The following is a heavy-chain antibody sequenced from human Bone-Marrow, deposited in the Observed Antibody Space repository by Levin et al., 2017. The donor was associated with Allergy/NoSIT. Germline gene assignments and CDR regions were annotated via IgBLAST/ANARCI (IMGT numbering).Heavy chain of an antibody. CDR1: GFTFRGSA. Sequence: GSLRLSCFVSGFTFRGSAMSWVRQAPGKGLEWVSTISGSGDTTYYADSVQGRFTISRDNSKNTVYMQMNSLRAEDSAVYYCARKGAIAVAGQFDYWGQGILVTVSS. V-gene: IGHV3-23*01. CDR3: ARKGAIAVAGQFDY. CDR2: ISGSGDTT. J-gene: IGHJ4*02. D-gene: IGHD6-19*01.